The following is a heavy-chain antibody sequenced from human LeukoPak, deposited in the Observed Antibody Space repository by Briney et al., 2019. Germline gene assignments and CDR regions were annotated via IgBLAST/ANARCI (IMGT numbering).Heavy chain of an antibody. CDR1: GGSISSSY. D-gene: IGHD4-17*01. CDR3: ARGPPTGDY. Sequence: SETLSLTCTVSGGSISSSYWSWIRQPPGKGLEWIGYISYSGSTNNNPSLKSRVTISVDTSKNQFSLKLNSVTAADTAVYYCARGPPTGDYWGQGTLVTVSS. J-gene: IGHJ4*02. CDR2: ISYSGST. V-gene: IGHV4-59*08.